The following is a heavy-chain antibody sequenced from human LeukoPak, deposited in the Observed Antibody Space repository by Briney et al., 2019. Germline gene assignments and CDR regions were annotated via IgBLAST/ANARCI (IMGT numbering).Heavy chain of an antibody. CDR3: ARDLGYCSGGSCQIDAFDI. J-gene: IGHJ3*02. Sequence: GESLKISCKGSGYSFTSYWIGWGRQMPGKGLGWMGIIYPGDSDTRYSPSFQGQVTISADKSISTAYLQWSSLKASDTAMYYCARDLGYCSGGSCQIDAFDIWGQGTMVTVSS. D-gene: IGHD2-15*01. V-gene: IGHV5-51*01. CDR2: IYPGDSDT. CDR1: GYSFTSYW.